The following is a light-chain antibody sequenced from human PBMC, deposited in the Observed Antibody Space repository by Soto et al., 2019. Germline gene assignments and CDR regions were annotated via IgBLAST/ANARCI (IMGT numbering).Light chain of an antibody. CDR1: QSVISSY. V-gene: IGKV3-20*01. Sequence: EIVLAQSPGTLSLSPGDRATLSCRASQSVISSYLSWYQQRPGQAPRLLIYGASFRATGIPDRFSGSGSGTDVSLTISRMEHEEFAVSYCQQYSRSPPWTFGQGTKVEIK. CDR3: QQYSRSPPWT. J-gene: IGKJ1*01. CDR2: GAS.